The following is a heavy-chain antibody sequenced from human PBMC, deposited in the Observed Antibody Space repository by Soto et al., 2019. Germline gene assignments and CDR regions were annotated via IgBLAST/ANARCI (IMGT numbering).Heavy chain of an antibody. CDR3: AHRKSSYYGSENTYYYGMDV. CDR1: GFSLSTSGMG. J-gene: IGHJ6*02. CDR2: IYWTDDK. V-gene: IGHV2-5*01. Sequence: QITLKESGPTLVKPTQTLTLTCTFSGFSLSTSGMGVAWIRQPPEKALEWLAVIYWTDDKRYSPSLKSRLTITKDTSKNQVVLTMTDMDPVDTATYYCAHRKSSYYGSENTYYYGMDVWGQGTPVTVSS. D-gene: IGHD3-10*01.